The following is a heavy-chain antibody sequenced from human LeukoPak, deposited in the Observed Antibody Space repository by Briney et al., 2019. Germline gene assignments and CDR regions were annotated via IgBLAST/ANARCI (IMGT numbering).Heavy chain of an antibody. J-gene: IGHJ4*02. CDR1: GCSISSGYY. V-gene: IGHV4-38-2*02. CDR2: IYHSGST. CDR3: ARSRLVAGEGY. Sequence: SETLSLTCTVSGCSISSGYYWGWIRQPPGKGLEWIGSIYHSGSTYYNPSLKSRVTVSVDTSKNQFSLKLSSVTAADTAVYYCARSRLVAGEGYWGQGTLVTVSS. D-gene: IGHD2-15*01.